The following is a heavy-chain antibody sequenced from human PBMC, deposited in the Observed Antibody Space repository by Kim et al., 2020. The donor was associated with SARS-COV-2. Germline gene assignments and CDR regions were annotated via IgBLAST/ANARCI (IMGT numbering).Heavy chain of an antibody. CDR2: INHSGST. CDR3: ARGLRLRYSGYHY. CDR1: GGSFSGYY. D-gene: IGHD5-12*01. J-gene: IGHJ4*02. Sequence: SETLSLTCAVYGGSFSGYYWSWIRQPPGKGLEWIGEINHSGSTNYNPSLKSRVTISVDTSKNQFSLKLSSVTAADTAVYYCARGLRLRYSGYHYWGQGTLVTVSS. V-gene: IGHV4-34*01.